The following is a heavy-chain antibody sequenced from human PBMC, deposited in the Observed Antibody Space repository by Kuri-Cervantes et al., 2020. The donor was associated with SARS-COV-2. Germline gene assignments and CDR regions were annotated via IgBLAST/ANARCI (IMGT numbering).Heavy chain of an antibody. Sequence: ASVKVSCKASGYTFTGYYMHWVRQAPGQGLEWMGWINPNSGGTNYAQKFQGRVTMTRDTSISTAYMELSRLRSDDTAVYYCASSLLERERGYYYYGMDVWGQGTTVTVSS. CDR1: GYTFTGYY. CDR3: ASSLLERERGYYYYGMDV. J-gene: IGHJ6*02. D-gene: IGHD3-3*01. V-gene: IGHV1-2*02. CDR2: INPNSGGT.